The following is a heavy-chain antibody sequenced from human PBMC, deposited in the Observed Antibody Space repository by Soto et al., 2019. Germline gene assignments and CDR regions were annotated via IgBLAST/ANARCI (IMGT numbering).Heavy chain of an antibody. J-gene: IGHJ4*02. V-gene: IGHV3-23*01. CDR3: AYSSTPFDS. CDR2: ISGSGGST. Sequence: EVQLLESGGGLVQPGGSLRLSCAASGFTFSSYAMSWVRQAPGKGLEWVSAISGSGGSTYYADSVKGRFTISRDNSKNTLYLQTTSMRAEDTAGYDCAYSSTPFDSWGQGTLVTVSS. CDR1: GFTFSSYA. D-gene: IGHD6-13*01.